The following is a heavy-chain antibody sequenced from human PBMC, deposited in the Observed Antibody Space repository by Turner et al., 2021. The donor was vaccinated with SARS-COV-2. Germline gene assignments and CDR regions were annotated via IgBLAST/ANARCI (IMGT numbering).Heavy chain of an antibody. Sequence: YSMNWVRQTPGKGLEWVSYITGSSGTIYYADSVRGRFTISRDNAKNSLYLQMNSLRAEDTAVYYCARDRQVTKPLGTIYWGQGTLVTVSS. CDR1: YS. J-gene: IGHJ4*02. D-gene: IGHD4-17*01. V-gene: IGHV3-48*01. CDR2: ITGSSGTI. CDR3: ARDRQVTKPLGTIY.